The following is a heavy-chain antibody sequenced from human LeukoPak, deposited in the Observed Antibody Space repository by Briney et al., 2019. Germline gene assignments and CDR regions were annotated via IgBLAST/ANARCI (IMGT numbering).Heavy chain of an antibody. D-gene: IGHD3-10*01. CDR1: GFTFSDYY. CDR2: IYSGGST. V-gene: IGHV3-66*01. J-gene: IGHJ4*02. CDR3: ARGTVTMVDY. Sequence: GGSLRLSCAASGFTFSDYYMAWIRQAPGKGLEWVSVIYSGGSTYYADSVKGRCTISRDNSKNTLFLQMNSLRAGDTAVYYCARGTVTMVDYWGQGTLVTVSS.